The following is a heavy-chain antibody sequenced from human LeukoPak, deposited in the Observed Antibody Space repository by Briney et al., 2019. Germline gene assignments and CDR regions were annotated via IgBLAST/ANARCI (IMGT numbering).Heavy chain of an antibody. CDR1: GGTFSSYA. Sequence: SVKVSCKASGGTFSSYAISWVRQAPGQGLEWMGRIIPILGMANYAQKFQGRVTITADKSTSTAYMELSSLRSEDTAVYYCARDDTMIVAYFQHWGQGTLVTVSS. CDR2: IIPILGMA. CDR3: ARDDTMIVAYFQH. J-gene: IGHJ1*01. V-gene: IGHV1-69*04. D-gene: IGHD3-22*01.